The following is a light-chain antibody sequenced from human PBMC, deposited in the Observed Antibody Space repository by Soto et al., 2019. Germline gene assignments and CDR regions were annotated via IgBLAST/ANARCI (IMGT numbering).Light chain of an antibody. CDR2: DAS. CDR1: QSVSSY. CDR3: KKRSNPIN. Sequence: EIVLTQSPATLSLSPGERATLSCRASQSVSSYLAWYQQKHGQAPRLLIYDASNRATGIPARFSGSGSGTDFYLTISSLEPEDFAVYYCKKRSNPINFGGGTKVEIK. J-gene: IGKJ4*01. V-gene: IGKV3-11*01.